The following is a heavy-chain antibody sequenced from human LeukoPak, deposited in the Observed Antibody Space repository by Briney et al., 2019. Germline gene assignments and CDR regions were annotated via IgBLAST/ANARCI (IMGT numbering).Heavy chain of an antibody. J-gene: IGHJ4*02. D-gene: IGHD4-23*01. CDR2: FNYSRST. CDR3: ARLSGGIRFDY. CDR1: GGSLSSSSNY. V-gene: IGHV4-39*01. Sequence: SETLSLTCTASGGSLSSSSNYWGWIRQPPGKGLEWIGRFNYSRSTYYNPSLKCRFTISVDTSKNKFSRKLSSVTAADTAVYYCARLSGGIRFDYWGQGTLVTVSS.